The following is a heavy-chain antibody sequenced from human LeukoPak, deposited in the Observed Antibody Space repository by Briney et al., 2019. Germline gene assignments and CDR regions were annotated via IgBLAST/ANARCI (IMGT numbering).Heavy chain of an antibody. CDR3: ARGYGSGSYPFDY. CDR2: NNTNTGNP. D-gene: IGHD3-10*01. CDR1: GYTFTNFA. J-gene: IGHJ4*02. V-gene: IGHV7-4-1*02. Sequence: ASVKVSCKTSGYTFTNFAMIWVRQAPGQGLEWMGWNNTNTGNPTYAQGFSGRFVFSLDTSVSTAYLQISSLKAEDTAVYYCARGYGSGSYPFDYWGQGTLVTVSS.